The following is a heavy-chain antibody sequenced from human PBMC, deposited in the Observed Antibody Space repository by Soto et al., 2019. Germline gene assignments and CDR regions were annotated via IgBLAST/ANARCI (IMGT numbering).Heavy chain of an antibody. CDR3: ARGRGGQYNWFDP. CDR2: IYHSGST. J-gene: IGHJ5*02. Sequence: SETLSLTCAVSGGSISSGGYSWSWIRQPPGKGLEWIGYIYHSGSTYYNPFLKSRVTISVDRSKNQFSLKLSSVTAADTAVYYCARGRGGQYNWFDPWGQGTLVTVSS. V-gene: IGHV4-30-2*01. CDR1: GGSISSGGYS. D-gene: IGHD2-15*01.